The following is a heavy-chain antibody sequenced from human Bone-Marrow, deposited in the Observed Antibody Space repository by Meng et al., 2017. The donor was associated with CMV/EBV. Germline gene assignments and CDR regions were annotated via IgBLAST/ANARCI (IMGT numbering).Heavy chain of an antibody. Sequence: ASVKVSCKASGYIFTDYFIHWVRQAPGQGLEWMAWINPDSGGTRYAQKFQGRVTVTRDASSSTVYMDVSRLQSDDTAVYYCARLGYCSSTSCIDYCGQGTLATSSS. D-gene: IGHD2-2*01. CDR3: ARLGYCSSTSCIDY. J-gene: IGHJ4*02. V-gene: IGHV1-2*02. CDR2: INPDSGGT. CDR1: GYIFTDYF.